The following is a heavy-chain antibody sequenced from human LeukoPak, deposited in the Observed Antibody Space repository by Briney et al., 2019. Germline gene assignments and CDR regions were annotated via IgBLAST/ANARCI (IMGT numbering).Heavy chain of an antibody. V-gene: IGHV3-33*08. D-gene: IGHD4-17*01. J-gene: IGHJ4*02. CDR2: IWYDGSNK. CDR3: ARDMTTAYFDY. Sequence: GGSLRLSCAASGFTFSSYWMHWVRQAPGKGLEWVAVIWYDGSNKYYADSVKGRFTISRDNSKNTLYLQMNSLRAEDTAVYYCARDMTTAYFDYWGQGTLVTVSS. CDR1: GFTFSSYW.